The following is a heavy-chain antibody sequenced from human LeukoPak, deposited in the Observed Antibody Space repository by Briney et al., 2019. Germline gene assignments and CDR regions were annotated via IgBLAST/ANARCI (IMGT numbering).Heavy chain of an antibody. D-gene: IGHD6-6*01. V-gene: IGHV4-59*01. CDR1: GGSISSYS. Sequence: SETLSLTCAVSGGSISSYSWSWIRQPPGKGLEWIGDIYYSGGTTYNPSLKSRVTISVDTSKNQFSLKLSAVTAADTAVYYCARKGSSSSGWFDPWGQGTLVTVSS. J-gene: IGHJ5*02. CDR2: IYYSGGT. CDR3: ARKGSSSSGWFDP.